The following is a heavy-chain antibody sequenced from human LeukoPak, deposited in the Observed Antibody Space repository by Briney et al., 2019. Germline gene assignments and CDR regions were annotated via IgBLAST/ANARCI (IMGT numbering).Heavy chain of an antibody. CDR1: GGSISSYY. D-gene: IGHD5-18*01. V-gene: IGHV4-4*07. CDR3: ARDFTAMGTREYYMDV. Sequence: PSETLSLNCTVSGGSISSYYWSWIRQPAGKGLEWIGPIYTSGSTNYNPSLKSRVTMSVDTSKNQFSLKLSSVTAADTAVYYCARDFTAMGTREYYMDVWGKGTTVTVSS. J-gene: IGHJ6*03. CDR2: IYTSGST.